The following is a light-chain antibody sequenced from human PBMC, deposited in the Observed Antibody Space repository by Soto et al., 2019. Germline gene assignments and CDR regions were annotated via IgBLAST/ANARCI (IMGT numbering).Light chain of an antibody. CDR2: KAS. Sequence: DIQMTQSPSTLSGSVGDRVTITCRASQTISSWLAWYQQKPGKAPKLLIYKASTLKSGVPSRFSGSGSRTEFTLTISSLQPDDFAVYYCQQYGSSGTFGQGTKVDIK. CDR3: QQYGSSGT. V-gene: IGKV1-5*03. J-gene: IGKJ1*01. CDR1: QTISSW.